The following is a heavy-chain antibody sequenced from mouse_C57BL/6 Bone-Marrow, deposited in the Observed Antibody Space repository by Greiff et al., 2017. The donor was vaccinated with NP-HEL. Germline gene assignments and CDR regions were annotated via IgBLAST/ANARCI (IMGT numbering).Heavy chain of an antibody. V-gene: IGHV1-76*01. Sequence: VQLQQSGAELVRPGASVKLSCKASGYTFTDYYINWVKQRPGQGLEWIARIYPGSGNTYYNEKFKGKATLTAEKSSSTAYMQLSSLTSEDSAVYFCARDPYYYGSPYYAMDYWGQGTSVTVSS. CDR2: IYPGSGNT. D-gene: IGHD1-1*01. J-gene: IGHJ4*01. CDR3: ARDPYYYGSPYYAMDY. CDR1: GYTFTDYY.